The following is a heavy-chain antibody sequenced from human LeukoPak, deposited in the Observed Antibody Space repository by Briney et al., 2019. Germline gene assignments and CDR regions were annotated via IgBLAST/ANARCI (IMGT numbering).Heavy chain of an antibody. J-gene: IGHJ3*02. CDR2: ISAYNGNT. Sequence: ASVKDSCQATGYTYTSYGISGVRQAPGQGVEWVGWISAYNGNTNYAQKLQDRVTMTTETSTSTAYMELRSLRSDDATVYYCARSRNYQLLSAFDIWGQGTMVTVSS. CDR3: ARSRNYQLLSAFDI. CDR1: GYTYTSYG. V-gene: IGHV1-18*01. D-gene: IGHD2-2*01.